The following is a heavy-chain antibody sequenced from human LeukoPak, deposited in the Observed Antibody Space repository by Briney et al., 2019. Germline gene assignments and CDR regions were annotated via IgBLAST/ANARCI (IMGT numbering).Heavy chain of an antibody. V-gene: IGHV3-48*03. CDR2: ISSSGSTG. Sequence: PGGSLRLSCAAFGFTFSSYEMKWVSQAPGKGLEWVSYISSSGSTGYYADSVKGRFTISRDNAKNSLYLQMSSLRAEDTAVYFCARPNDPYYYDSSVYCFVWGQGTLVTVSS. CDR3: ARPNDPYYYDSSVYCFV. CDR1: GFTFSSYE. J-gene: IGHJ4*02. D-gene: IGHD3-22*01.